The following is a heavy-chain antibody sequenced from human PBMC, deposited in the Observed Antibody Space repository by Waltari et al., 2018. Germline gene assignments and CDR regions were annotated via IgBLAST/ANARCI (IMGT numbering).Heavy chain of an antibody. Sequence: EVQLVQSGAELKKPGESLKLSCEGSGNRFTRYWIGWVRQMPGKGLEWMGVIYPGDSNTRYSPSFQGQVTISVDNSITTAYLQWSSLKASDTAIYFCARQPLHSYGIRHFDYWGQGTPVTVS. CDR3: ARQPLHSYGIRHFDY. CDR1: GNRFTRYW. J-gene: IGHJ4*02. CDR2: IYPGDSNT. D-gene: IGHD5-18*01. V-gene: IGHV5-51*01.